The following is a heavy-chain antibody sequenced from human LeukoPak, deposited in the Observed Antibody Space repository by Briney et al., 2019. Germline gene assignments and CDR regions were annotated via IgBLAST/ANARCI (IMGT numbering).Heavy chain of an antibody. CDR1: GYTFTSNY. Sequence: ASVKVSCKASGYTFTSNYIHWVRQAPGQGLEWMGMIYPRDGSTSYAQKFQGRVTVTRDTPTSTVHMELSGLRSEDTAVYYCARDQEGFNYWGQGTLVTVSS. CDR2: IYPRDGST. V-gene: IGHV1-46*01. J-gene: IGHJ4*02. CDR3: ARDQEGFNY.